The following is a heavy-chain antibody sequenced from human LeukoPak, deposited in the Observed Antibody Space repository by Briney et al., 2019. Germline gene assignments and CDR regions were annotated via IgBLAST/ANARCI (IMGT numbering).Heavy chain of an antibody. D-gene: IGHD3-22*01. Sequence: SETLSLTCAVCGGSFSGYYWSWIRQPPGKGLEWIGKINHSGSTNYNPSLKSRVTISVDTSKNQFSLKLSSVTAADTAVYYCARGPHTGVNYYDSSGYYYWGQGTLVTVSS. CDR1: GGSFSGYY. CDR3: ARGPHTGVNYYDSSGYYY. V-gene: IGHV4-34*01. J-gene: IGHJ4*02. CDR2: INHSGST.